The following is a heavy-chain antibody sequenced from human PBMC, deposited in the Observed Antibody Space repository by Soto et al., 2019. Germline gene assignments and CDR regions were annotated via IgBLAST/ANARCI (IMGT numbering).Heavy chain of an antibody. CDR3: TKANSAGARRYFDL. CDR1: GVTFSTYA. J-gene: IGHJ2*01. CDR2: IGNTGNT. Sequence: EVQLLESGGGLVQPGGSLRLSCAASGVTFSTYAMSWVRQAPGKGLEWVSTIGNTGNTYYADSVKGRFTISRDSSRNTLYVQMKSLSAEDTAIYYCTKANSAGARRYFDLWGRGTLVSVSS. V-gene: IGHV3-23*01. D-gene: IGHD2-15*01.